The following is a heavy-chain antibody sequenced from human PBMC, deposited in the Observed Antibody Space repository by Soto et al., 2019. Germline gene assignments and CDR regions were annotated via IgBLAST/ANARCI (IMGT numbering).Heavy chain of an antibody. CDR3: ARDPVGYDYGVTGGFGY. J-gene: IGHJ4*02. CDR1: GGTFSSYA. CDR2: IIPIFGTA. V-gene: IGHV1-69*01. Sequence: QVQLVQSGAEVKKPGSSAKVSCKASGGTFSSYAISWVRQAPGQGLEWMGGIIPIFGTANYAQKFQGRVTITADESTSTAYMELSSLRSEDTAVYYCARDPVGYDYGVTGGFGYWGQGTLVTVSS. D-gene: IGHD4-17*01.